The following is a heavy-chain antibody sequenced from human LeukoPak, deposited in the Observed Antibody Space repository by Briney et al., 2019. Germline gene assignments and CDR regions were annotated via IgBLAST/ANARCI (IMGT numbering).Heavy chain of an antibody. CDR1: GYSISTGYY. D-gene: IGHD6-13*01. Sequence: PSETLSLTCTVSGYSISTGYYWGCIRQPPGKGLEWVGNIYHSGSTYYNPSLKSRVTISLDTSKNQFSLKLSSVTAADTAVYYCAREKIAAAGTIGAFDIWGQGTMVTVSS. J-gene: IGHJ3*02. V-gene: IGHV4-38-2*02. CDR3: AREKIAAAGTIGAFDI. CDR2: IYHSGST.